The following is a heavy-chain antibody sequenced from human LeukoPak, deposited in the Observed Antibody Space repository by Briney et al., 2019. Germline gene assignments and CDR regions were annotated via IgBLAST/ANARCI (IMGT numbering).Heavy chain of an antibody. J-gene: IGHJ5*02. CDR3: ARYYYDSSAQGSWFDP. D-gene: IGHD3-22*01. Sequence: WMGWXSAYNGNANYAQKLQGRVTMTTDTSTSTAYMELRSLRSDDTAVYYCARYYYDSSAQGSWFDPWGQGTLVTVSS. CDR2: XSAYNGNA. V-gene: IGHV1-18*01.